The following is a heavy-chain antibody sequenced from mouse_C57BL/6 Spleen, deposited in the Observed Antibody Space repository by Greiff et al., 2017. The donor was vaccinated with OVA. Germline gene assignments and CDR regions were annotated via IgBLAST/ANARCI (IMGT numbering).Heavy chain of an antibody. J-gene: IGHJ3*01. CDR1: GYTFTDYN. CDR2: INPNNGGT. CDR3: ARRERYSNYEAWFAY. D-gene: IGHD2-5*01. V-gene: IGHV1-18*01. Sequence: EVQLQHSGPELVKPGASVKIPCKASGYTFTDYNMDWVKQSHGKSLEWIGDINPNNGGTIYNQKFKGKATLTVDKSSSTAYMELRSLTSEDTAVYYCARRERYSNYEAWFAYWGQGTLVTVSA.